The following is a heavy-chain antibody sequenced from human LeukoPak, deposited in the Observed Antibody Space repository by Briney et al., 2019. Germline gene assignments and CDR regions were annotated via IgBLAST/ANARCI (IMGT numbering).Heavy chain of an antibody. V-gene: IGHV3-74*01. J-gene: IGHJ5*02. CDR1: GFTFSGYW. CDR2: TKHDGSLT. CDR3: ARSDWFDP. Sequence: PGGSLRLSCAGSGFTFSGYWMHWVRQVPGKGLVWVSRTKHDGSLTYYADSVKGRFTVSRDNAKSTLYLQMNSLRDEDTAVYYCARSDWFDPWGQGTLVTVSP.